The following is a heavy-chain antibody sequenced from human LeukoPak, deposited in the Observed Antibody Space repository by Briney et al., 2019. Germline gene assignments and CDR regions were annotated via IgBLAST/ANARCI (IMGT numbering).Heavy chain of an antibody. Sequence: GESLKISCKGSGYSFTSYWIGWVHQMPGKGLEWMGIIYPADSDTRYSPSFRGQVTISADKSITTAYLHWSSLKASDTAMYYCARRVGRGYFDYWGQGTLVTVSS. V-gene: IGHV5-51*07. CDR3: ARRVGRGYFDY. D-gene: IGHD2-15*01. CDR1: GYSFTSYW. CDR2: IYPADSDT. J-gene: IGHJ4*02.